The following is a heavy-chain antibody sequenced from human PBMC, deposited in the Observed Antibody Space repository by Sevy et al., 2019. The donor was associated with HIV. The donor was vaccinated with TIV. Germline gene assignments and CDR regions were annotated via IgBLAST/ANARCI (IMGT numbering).Heavy chain of an antibody. Sequence: GSLRLSCAASGFTVSSNYMSWVRQAPGKGLEWVSVIYSGGSTYYADSVKGRFTISRDNSKNTLYLQMNSLRAEDTAVYYCASYYGSGSYYNTYYYYGMDVWGQGTTVTVSS. CDR2: IYSGGST. CDR3: ASYYGSGSYYNTYYYYGMDV. D-gene: IGHD3-10*01. CDR1: GFTVSSNY. V-gene: IGHV3-53*01. J-gene: IGHJ6*02.